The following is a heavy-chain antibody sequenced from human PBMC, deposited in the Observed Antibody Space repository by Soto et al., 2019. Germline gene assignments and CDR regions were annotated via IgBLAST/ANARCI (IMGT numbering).Heavy chain of an antibody. CDR1: GGSFSGYY. Sequence: PSETLSLTCAVYGGSFSGYYWSWIRQPPGKGLEWIGEINHSGSTNYNPSLKSRVTISVDTSKNQFSLKLSSVTAADTAVYYCARGTQPPGRFDYWGQGTLVTVSS. J-gene: IGHJ4*02. D-gene: IGHD2-15*01. V-gene: IGHV4-34*01. CDR2: INHSGST. CDR3: ARGTQPPGRFDY.